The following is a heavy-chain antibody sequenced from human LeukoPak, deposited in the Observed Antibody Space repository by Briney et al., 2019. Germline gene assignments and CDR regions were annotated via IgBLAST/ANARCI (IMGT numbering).Heavy chain of an antibody. CDR3: ASGRAVAPYYYYYMDV. CDR2: IYYSGST. CDR1: GGSISSYY. Sequence: SETLSLTCTVSGGSISSYYWSWIRQPAGKGLEWIGYIYYSGSTNYNPSLKSRVTISVDTSKNQFSLKLSSVTAADTAVYYCASGRAVAPYYYYYMDVWGKGTTVTVSS. D-gene: IGHD6-19*01. J-gene: IGHJ6*03. V-gene: IGHV4-59*01.